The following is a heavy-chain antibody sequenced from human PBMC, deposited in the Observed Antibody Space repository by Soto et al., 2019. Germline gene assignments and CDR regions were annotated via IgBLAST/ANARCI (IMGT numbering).Heavy chain of an antibody. D-gene: IGHD1-26*01. CDR3: AKGGAIVAAGTRVYLYNAMDV. CDR2: INPNSGDT. J-gene: IGHJ6*02. Sequence: AAVKVSCKASGYTFTGYYVHWVRQAPGQGLEWMGWINPNSGDTYLAQRFQGRVTMNRDTSIGTAYMELRGLTSDDTAEYYCAKGGAIVAAGTRVYLYNAMDVWGQGTTVTVSS. V-gene: IGHV1-2*02. CDR1: GYTFTGYY.